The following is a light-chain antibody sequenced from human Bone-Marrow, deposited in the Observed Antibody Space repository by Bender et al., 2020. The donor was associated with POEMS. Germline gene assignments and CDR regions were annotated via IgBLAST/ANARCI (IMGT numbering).Light chain of an antibody. J-gene: IGLJ3*02. CDR1: SSDVGAYNY. CDR3: TSYTSSSTPV. CDR2: DVR. Sequence: QSALTQPASVSGSPGQSITISCTGTSSDVGAYNYVSWYQQHPGKAPKLMIYDVRHRPSGVSNRFSGSKSGNTASLTISGLQAEDEADYYCTSYTSSSTPVFGGGTKLTVL. V-gene: IGLV2-14*01.